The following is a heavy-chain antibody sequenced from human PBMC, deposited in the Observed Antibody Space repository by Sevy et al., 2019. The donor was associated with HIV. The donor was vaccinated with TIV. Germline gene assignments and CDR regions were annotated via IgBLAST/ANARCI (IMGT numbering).Heavy chain of an antibody. CDR3: ARFPYGDYVDYFDY. Sequence: SETLSLTCTVYGDSLSNSGYYWGWIRQPPGKGLEWIGNIYYSGSTHYNPSLKSRVTVSIDTSKNQFSLKLSSVTAADTAVYFCARFPYGDYVDYFDYWGQGTLATVSS. D-gene: IGHD4-17*01. V-gene: IGHV4-39*01. J-gene: IGHJ4*02. CDR1: GDSLSNSGYY. CDR2: IYYSGST.